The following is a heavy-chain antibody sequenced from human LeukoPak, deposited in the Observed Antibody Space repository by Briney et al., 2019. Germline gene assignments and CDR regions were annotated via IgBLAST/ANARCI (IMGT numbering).Heavy chain of an antibody. CDR2: ISSNGGST. CDR1: GFTFSIYA. J-gene: IGHJ6*03. CDR3: AREGGSGSYYYYYYMDV. D-gene: IGHD3-10*01. V-gene: IGHV3-64*01. Sequence: GGSLRLSCAASGFTFSIYAMHWVRQAPGKGLEYVSAISSNGGSTYYANSVKGRFTISRDNSKNTLYLQMGSLRAEDTAVYYCAREGGSGSYYYYYYMDVWGKGTTVTVSS.